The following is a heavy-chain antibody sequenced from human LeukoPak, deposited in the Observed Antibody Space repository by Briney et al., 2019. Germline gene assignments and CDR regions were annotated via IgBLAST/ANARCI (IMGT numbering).Heavy chain of an antibody. J-gene: IGHJ5*02. V-gene: IGHV4-34*01. Sequence: SETLSLTCTVSGGSISSYYWSWIRQPPGKGLEWIGEINHSGSTNYNPSLKSRVTISVDTSKNQFSLKLSSVTAADTAVYYCARSRGRRFDPWGQGTLVTVSS. CDR1: GGSISSYY. CDR3: ARSRGRRFDP. CDR2: INHSGST.